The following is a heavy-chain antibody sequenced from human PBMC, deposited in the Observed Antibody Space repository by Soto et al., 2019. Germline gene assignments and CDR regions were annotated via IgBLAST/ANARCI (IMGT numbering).Heavy chain of an antibody. CDR3: ARDLFLQGYYGSGNYYAPDY. CDR2: ISGSGTTT. V-gene: IGHV3-23*01. J-gene: IGHJ4*02. D-gene: IGHD3-10*01. CDR1: VFTFTNYA. Sequence: EVQLLESGGGLVQPGGSLRLSCAASVFTFTNYAMNWVRQAPGKGLEWVSSISGSGTTTYYADSVQGRFTISRDNSRHKLYLEMNSLRAEDTAVYYCARDLFLQGYYGSGNYYAPDYWGQGTLVPVSS.